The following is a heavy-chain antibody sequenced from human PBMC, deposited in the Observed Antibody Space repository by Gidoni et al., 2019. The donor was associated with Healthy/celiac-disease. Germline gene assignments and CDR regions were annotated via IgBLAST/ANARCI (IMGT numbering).Heavy chain of an antibody. CDR1: GGSFSGYY. V-gene: IGHV4-34*01. CDR2: INHSGST. CDR3: ARRVGFLEWLSIDY. J-gene: IGHJ4*02. Sequence: QVQLQQWGAGLLKPSETLSLTCAVYGGSFSGYYWSWIRQPPGKGLEWIGEINHSGSTNYNPSLKSRVTISVDTSKNQFSLKLSSVTAADTAVYYCARRVGFLEWLSIDYWGQGTLVTVSS. D-gene: IGHD3-3*02.